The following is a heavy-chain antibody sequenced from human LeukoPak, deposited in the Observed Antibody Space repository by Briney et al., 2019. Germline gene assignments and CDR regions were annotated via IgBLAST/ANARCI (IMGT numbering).Heavy chain of an antibody. CDR3: VRDPDALDY. J-gene: IGHJ4*02. V-gene: IGHV3-48*02. Sequence: GRSLRLSCAASGFSFSGYSMTWVRQAPGKGLEGISYISSSGTTIYYAASVKGRFTISRDNDKNSVYLQMNSLRDEDTAVYYCVRDPDALDYWGQGTLVTVSS. CDR1: GFSFSGYS. CDR2: ISSSGTTI.